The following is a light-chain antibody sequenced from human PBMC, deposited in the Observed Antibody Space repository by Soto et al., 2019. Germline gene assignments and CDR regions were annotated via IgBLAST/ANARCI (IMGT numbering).Light chain of an antibody. J-gene: IGLJ2*01. CDR2: EDI. CDR3: CSYAVGTTLV. V-gene: IGLV2-23*01. CDR1: SSDVGSYSL. Sequence: QSVLTPPASVSGSPGQSITISCTGTSSDVGSYSLVSWYQQLPGKAPKLMIYEDIKRPSGVSNRFSGSKSGNTASLTISRLQAEDEADYYCCSYAVGTTLVFGGGTKVTVL.